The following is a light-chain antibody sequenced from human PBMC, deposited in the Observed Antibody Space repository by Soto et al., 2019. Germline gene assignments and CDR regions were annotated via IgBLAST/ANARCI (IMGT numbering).Light chain of an antibody. CDR3: TSYTIINPLE. J-gene: IGLJ3*02. Sequence: QSALTQPASASGSPGQSVTISCAGTSGDIGAYNYVSWYQQHPGKAPKLMIYEVTNRPSGVHSRFCGSKSGNTASLTISGLQADDEADYYSTSYTIINPLEFGGGTKLTVL. CDR1: SGDIGAYNY. V-gene: IGLV2-14*01. CDR2: EVT.